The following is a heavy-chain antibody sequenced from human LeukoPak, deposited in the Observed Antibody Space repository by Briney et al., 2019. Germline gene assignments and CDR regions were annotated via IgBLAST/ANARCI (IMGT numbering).Heavy chain of an antibody. Sequence: PGGSLRLSCAASGFTLSSYWMSWVRQAPGKGLEWVANIKQDGSEKYYVDSVKGRFTISRDNAKNSLYLQMNSLRAEDTAVYYCARDQYDSSGYYSDYWGQGTLVAVSS. V-gene: IGHV3-7*01. D-gene: IGHD3-22*01. J-gene: IGHJ4*02. CDR2: IKQDGSEK. CDR3: ARDQYDSSGYYSDY. CDR1: GFTLSSYW.